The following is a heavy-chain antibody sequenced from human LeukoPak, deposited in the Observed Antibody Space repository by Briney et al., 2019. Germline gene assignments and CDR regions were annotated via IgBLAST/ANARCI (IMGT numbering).Heavy chain of an antibody. CDR1: GFTFSSYS. Sequence: GGSLRLSCAASGFTFSSYSMNWVRQAPGKGLEWVSYISSSSSTIYYADSVKGRFTISRDNSRDTLYLQMNSLRAEDTAMYYCAREGIVAPIPTPYYLDNWGQGSLVTVSS. D-gene: IGHD2-2*02. CDR2: ISSSSSTI. J-gene: IGHJ4*02. V-gene: IGHV3-48*01. CDR3: AREGIVAPIPTPYYLDN.